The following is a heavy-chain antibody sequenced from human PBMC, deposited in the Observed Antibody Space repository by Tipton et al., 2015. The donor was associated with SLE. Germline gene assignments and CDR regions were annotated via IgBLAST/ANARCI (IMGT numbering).Heavy chain of an antibody. Sequence: TLSLTCTVSGASVSSHNWNWFRPTPGKGLEWIGYIHYNRDTNYHPSLKSRVTISVDTSKNQLSLKLTRATAADTAVYYCARSTSRPSSYNFYGLDVWGQGTTVTVSS. CDR2: IHYNRDT. V-gene: IGHV4-59*02. D-gene: IGHD6-6*01. J-gene: IGHJ6*02. CDR3: ARSTSRPSSYNFYGLDV. CDR1: GASVSSHN.